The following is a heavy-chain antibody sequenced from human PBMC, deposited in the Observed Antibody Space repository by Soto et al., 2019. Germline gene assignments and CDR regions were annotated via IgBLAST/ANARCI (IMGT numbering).Heavy chain of an antibody. V-gene: IGHV3-49*03. CDR3: TRFSPDCSRRSCYPLN. CDR1: GYTFYDYA. J-gene: IGHJ4*02. D-gene: IGHD2-15*01. CDR2: IRSNMWDGTT. Sequence: PGGSLRLSCLGSGYTFYDYALSWFRQAPGKGLEWVCFIRSNMWDGTTEYAASVKGRFIISRDDSKRIAYLEMNSLRTEDTGVYYCTRFSPDCSRRSCYPLNWGQGTLVTVSS.